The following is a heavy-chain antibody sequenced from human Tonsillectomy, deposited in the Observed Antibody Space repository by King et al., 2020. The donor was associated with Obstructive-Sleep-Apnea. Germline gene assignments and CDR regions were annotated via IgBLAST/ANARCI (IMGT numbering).Heavy chain of an antibody. D-gene: IGHD2-15*01. CDR3: ARDPYIVVVVAATYRPHHFDY. CDR2: ISAYNGNT. V-gene: IGHV1-18*01. CDR1: GYTFTSYG. Sequence: VQLVESGAEVKKPGASVKVSCKASGYTFTSYGISWVRQAPGQGLEWVGWISAYNGNTNYAQKLQGRVTMTTDTSTSTAYMELRSLRSDDTAVYYCARDPYIVVVVAATYRPHHFDYWGQGTLVTVSS. J-gene: IGHJ4*02.